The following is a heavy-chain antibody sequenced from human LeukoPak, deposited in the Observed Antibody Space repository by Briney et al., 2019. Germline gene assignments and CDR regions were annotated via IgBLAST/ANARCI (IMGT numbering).Heavy chain of an antibody. CDR2: ISSSSSYI. Sequence: NSGGSLRLSCAASGFTFSSYSMNWVRQAPGKGLEWVSSISSSSSYIYYADSVKGRFTISRDNAKNSLYLQMNSLRSEDTAVYYCATVSWLYDAFGEFHFDYWGQGTLVTVSS. J-gene: IGHJ4*02. CDR3: ATVSWLYDAFGEFHFDY. CDR1: GFTFSSYS. V-gene: IGHV3-21*04. D-gene: IGHD3-10*01.